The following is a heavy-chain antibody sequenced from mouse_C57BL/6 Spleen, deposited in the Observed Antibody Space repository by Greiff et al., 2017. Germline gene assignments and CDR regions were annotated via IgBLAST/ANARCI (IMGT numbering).Heavy chain of an antibody. D-gene: IGHD4-1*01. CDR2: IYPGDGDT. Sequence: VQLQESGAELVKPGASVKISCKASGYAFSSYWMNWVKQRPGKGLEWIGQIYPGDGDTNYNGKFKGKATLTADKSSSTAYMQLSSLTSEDSAVYFCARSGTGSWFAYWGQGTLVTVSA. CDR3: ARSGTGSWFAY. V-gene: IGHV1-80*01. CDR1: GYAFSSYW. J-gene: IGHJ3*01.